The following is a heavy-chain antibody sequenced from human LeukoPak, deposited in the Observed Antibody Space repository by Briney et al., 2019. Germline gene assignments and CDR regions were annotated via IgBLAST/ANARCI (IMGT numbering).Heavy chain of an antibody. J-gene: IGHJ4*02. CDR3: VRDRELTY. CDR1: GGSISIYY. V-gene: IGHV4-59*01. Sequence: SETLSLTCTVSGGSISIYYWNWIRQPPGKGLEWIGYIYDSGSSTIYNPSLKSRVTISVDTSKNQFSLRLSSVTAADTAVYFCVRDRELTYWGQGTLVTVSS. CDR2: IYDSGSST. D-gene: IGHD3-10*01.